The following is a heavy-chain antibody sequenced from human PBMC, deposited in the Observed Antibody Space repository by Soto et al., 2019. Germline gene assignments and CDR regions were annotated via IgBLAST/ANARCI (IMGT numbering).Heavy chain of an antibody. CDR3: ARGISTRIPGLYYYGMDV. V-gene: IGHV1-69*13. D-gene: IGHD3-22*01. CDR1: GGAFSSYA. CDR2: IIPIFGTA. Sequence: ASVKVSCKASGGAFSSYAISWVRQAPGQGLEWMGGIIPIFGTANDAQKFQGRVTITADESTSTAYMELSSLRSEDTAVYYRARGISTRIPGLYYYGMDVWGQGTTGTVS. J-gene: IGHJ6*02.